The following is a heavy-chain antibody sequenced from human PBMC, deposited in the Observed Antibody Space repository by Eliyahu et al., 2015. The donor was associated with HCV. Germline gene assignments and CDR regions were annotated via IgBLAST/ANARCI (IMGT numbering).Heavy chain of an antibody. D-gene: IGHD5-18*01. CDR2: ISYDGSNK. V-gene: IGHV3-30*18. CDR3: AKDRTAMVIFHSGSDY. J-gene: IGHJ4*02. CDR1: GFPFSSYG. Sequence: QVQLVESGGGVVQPGRSLRLSCAASGFPFSSYGMHWVRQAPGKGLEWVAVISYDGSNKYYADSVKGRFTISRDNSKNTLYLQMNSLRAEDTAVYYCAKDRTAMVIFHSGSDYWGQGTLVTVSS.